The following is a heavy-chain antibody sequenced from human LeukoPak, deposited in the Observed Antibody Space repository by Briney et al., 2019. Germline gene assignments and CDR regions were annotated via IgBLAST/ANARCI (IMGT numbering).Heavy chain of an antibody. CDR1: GFTFSSYG. Sequence: GGSLRLSCAASGFTFSSYGMHWVRQAPGKGLEWVAVISYDGSYKYYADYVKGRFTISRDNSKNTLYLQMNSPRAEDTAVYYCAKVGDYGDYALDHWGQGTLVTVSS. J-gene: IGHJ4*02. CDR3: AKVGDYGDYALDH. V-gene: IGHV3-30*18. CDR2: ISYDGSYK. D-gene: IGHD4-17*01.